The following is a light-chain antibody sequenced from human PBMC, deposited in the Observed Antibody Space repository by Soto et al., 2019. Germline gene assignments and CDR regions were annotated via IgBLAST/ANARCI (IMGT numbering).Light chain of an antibody. V-gene: IGKV3-15*01. CDR2: RAS. Sequence: EIVLTQSPATLSVSPGERATLSCRASQNIDINLVWYQQKPGQAPRLLIFRASTRATGIPPRFSGSGSGTEFTLTISSLQSEDIAVYYSQQYHNWPPITFGQGTRLEIK. CDR1: QNIDIN. J-gene: IGKJ5*01. CDR3: QQYHNWPPIT.